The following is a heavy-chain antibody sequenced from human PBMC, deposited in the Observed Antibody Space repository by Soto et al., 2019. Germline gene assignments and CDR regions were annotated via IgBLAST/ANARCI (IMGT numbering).Heavy chain of an antibody. CDR1: SGSISSSRW. CDR3: ARNRYDGYDFDY. J-gene: IGHJ4*02. V-gene: IGHV4-4*02. Sequence: QVQLQESGPGLVKPSETLSLTCTVSSGSISSSRWWSWVRESPGKGLEWIGEVAENGYLHCIPSLNSRLTISLDKANNRSSLRLTSVTAADTALYNCARNRYDGYDFDYWGQGALVTVSS. D-gene: IGHD5-12*01. CDR2: VAENGYL.